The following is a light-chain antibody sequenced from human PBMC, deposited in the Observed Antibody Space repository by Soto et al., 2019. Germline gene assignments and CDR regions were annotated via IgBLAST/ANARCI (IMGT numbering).Light chain of an antibody. V-gene: IGKV3-15*01. J-gene: IGKJ5*01. CDR2: GAS. Sequence: EKVMTQSPATLSVSPGERATLSCRASQSVSSNLAWYQQKPGQAPRLLIYGASTRATGIPARFSGSGSGKEFNLTLSSLQAEDFAVYYCQQYNNWPLTFGQGTRLEIK. CDR3: QQYNNWPLT. CDR1: QSVSSN.